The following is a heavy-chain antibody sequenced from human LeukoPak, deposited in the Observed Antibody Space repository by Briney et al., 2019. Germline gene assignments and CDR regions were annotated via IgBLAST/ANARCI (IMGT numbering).Heavy chain of an antibody. V-gene: IGHV3-30-3*01. Sequence: GGSLRLSCAASGFTFSSYAMHWVRQAPGKGLEWVAVISYDGSNKYYADSVKGRFIISRDNSKNTLYLQMNSLRAEDTAVYYCARALRSRYYDFWSGYYLDYWGQGTLVTVSS. J-gene: IGHJ4*02. CDR3: ARALRSRYYDFWSGYYLDY. CDR1: GFTFSSYA. D-gene: IGHD3-3*01. CDR2: ISYDGSNK.